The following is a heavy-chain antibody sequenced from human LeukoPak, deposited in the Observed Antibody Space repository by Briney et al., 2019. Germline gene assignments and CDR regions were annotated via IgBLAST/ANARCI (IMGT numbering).Heavy chain of an antibody. CDR2: VSGSGGDT. D-gene: IGHD1-1*01. CDR1: GFTFTTNA. J-gene: IGHJ3*02. Sequence: GGSLRLSCAASGFTFTTNAMSWVRQAPGKGLEWVSAVSGSGGDTYYAGPVKGRFTISRDNSKNTLYLQMNSLRAEDTAVYFCAKELIIQPTGTVAFDIWGQGTMVTVSS. CDR3: AKELIIQPTGTVAFDI. V-gene: IGHV3-23*01.